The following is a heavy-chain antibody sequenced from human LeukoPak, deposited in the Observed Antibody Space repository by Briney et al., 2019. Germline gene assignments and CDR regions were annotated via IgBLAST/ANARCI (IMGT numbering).Heavy chain of an antibody. CDR1: GGTLSSYA. D-gene: IGHD3-22*01. J-gene: IGHJ4*02. Sequence: GSSVKVSCKASGGTLSSYAISWVRQAPGQGLEWMGRIIPIFGIANYAQKFQGRVTITADKSTSTAYMELSSLRSEDTAVYYCARDLPRTYYYDSSGYLYYFDYWGQGTLVTVSS. CDR3: ARDLPRTYYYDSSGYLYYFDY. V-gene: IGHV1-69*04. CDR2: IIPIFGIA.